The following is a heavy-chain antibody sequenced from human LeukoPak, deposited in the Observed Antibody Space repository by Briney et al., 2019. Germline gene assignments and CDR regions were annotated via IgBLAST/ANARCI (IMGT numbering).Heavy chain of an antibody. J-gene: IGHJ4*02. CDR2: IKSKTDGGTT. CDR1: GFTFTKAW. CDR3: TTDFRRGYTYGNHDY. D-gene: IGHD5-18*01. Sequence: PGGSLRLSCAVSGFTFTKAWMSWVRQAPGKGLEWVGRIKSKTDGGTTDYAAPVRGRFTISRDDSKNTLYMQMNSLKNEDTAVYYCTTDFRRGYTYGNHDYWGQGTLVTVSS. V-gene: IGHV3-15*01.